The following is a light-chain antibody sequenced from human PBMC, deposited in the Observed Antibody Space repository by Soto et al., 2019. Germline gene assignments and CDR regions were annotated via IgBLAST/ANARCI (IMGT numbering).Light chain of an antibody. V-gene: IGKV3-20*01. Sequence: EIVLTQSPGTLSLSPGERATLSCRASQSVSSSFLDWYQQKPDQAPRLLIYGASSRATGIPDRFSGSGSGTDFTLSISRLEPEDFAVYYCQQYGSSPTFGQGTKVEIK. CDR2: GAS. J-gene: IGKJ1*01. CDR1: QSVSSSF. CDR3: QQYGSSPT.